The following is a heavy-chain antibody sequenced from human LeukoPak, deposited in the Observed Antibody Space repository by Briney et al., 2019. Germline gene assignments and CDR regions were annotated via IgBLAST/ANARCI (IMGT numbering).Heavy chain of an antibody. Sequence: SETLSLTCTVSGGSISSSSYYWGWIRQPPGKGLEWIGSIYYSGSTYYSPSLKSRVTISVDTSKNQFSLKLSSVTAADTAVYYCARGTFRYNWNRYFDYWGQGTLVTVSS. CDR1: GGSISSSSYY. D-gene: IGHD1-1*01. J-gene: IGHJ4*02. CDR2: IYYSGST. V-gene: IGHV4-39*07. CDR3: ARGTFRYNWNRYFDY.